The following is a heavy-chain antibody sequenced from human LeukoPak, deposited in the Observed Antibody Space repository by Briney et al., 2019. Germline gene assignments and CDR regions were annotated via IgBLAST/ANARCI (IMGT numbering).Heavy chain of an antibody. CDR2: ISSSSSYI. CDR3: ARDWGYYYYYGMDV. V-gene: IGHV3-21*01. Sequence: GGSLRLSCAASGFTFSSYGMHWVRQAPGKGLEWVSSISSSSSYIYYADPVKGRFTISRDNAKNSLYLQMNSLRAEDTAVYYCARDWGYYYYYGMDVWGQGTTVTVSS. J-gene: IGHJ6*02. D-gene: IGHD3-16*01. CDR1: GFTFSSYG.